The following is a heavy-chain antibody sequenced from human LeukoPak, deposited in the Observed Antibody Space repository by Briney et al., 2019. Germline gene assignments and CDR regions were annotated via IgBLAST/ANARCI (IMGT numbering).Heavy chain of an antibody. V-gene: IGHV4-30-2*01. CDR3: ARGGDSSGFYYYFDY. Sequence: SETLSLTCTVSGVSISSGGYSWSWIRQPPGKDLEWIGYIYHSGNTYYNPSLKSRVTISVDRSKNQFSLKLTSVTAADTAVYYCARGGDSSGFYYYFDYWDQGTLVTVSS. J-gene: IGHJ4*02. D-gene: IGHD3-22*01. CDR2: IYHSGNT. CDR1: GVSISSGGYS.